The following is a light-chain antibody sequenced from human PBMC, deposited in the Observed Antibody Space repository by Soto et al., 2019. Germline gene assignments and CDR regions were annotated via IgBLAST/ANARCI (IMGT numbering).Light chain of an antibody. J-gene: IGKJ1*01. Sequence: DIQMTQSPSSLSASVGDRVTITCQARQDISNYLNWYQQKPGKAPKLLIYDASNLETGVPSRFSGSGSGTDFTFTISSLQPEDIATYYCKQYDNLPPWTFGQGTKVEIK. CDR1: QDISNY. CDR3: KQYDNLPPWT. V-gene: IGKV1-33*01. CDR2: DAS.